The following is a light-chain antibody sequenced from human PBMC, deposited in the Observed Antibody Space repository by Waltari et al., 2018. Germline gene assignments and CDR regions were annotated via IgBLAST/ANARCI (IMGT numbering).Light chain of an antibody. V-gene: IGLV3-25*03. CDR3: QSADSTSTHVV. CDR2: KDT. J-gene: IGLJ2*01. Sequence: SYELTQPPSVSVSPGQTATTTSSGDALPKQFAFWYQQKPGQAPVLVTYKDTGRPSGIPDRFSGSTSGTTVTLTISGVQAEDEADYYCQSADSTSTHVVFGGGTKLTVL. CDR1: ALPKQF.